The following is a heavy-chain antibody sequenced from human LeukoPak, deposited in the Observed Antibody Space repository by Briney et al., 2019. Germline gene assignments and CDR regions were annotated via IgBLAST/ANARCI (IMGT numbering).Heavy chain of an antibody. CDR2: INHSGST. CDR1: GGSFSGYY. J-gene: IGHJ4*02. CDR3: ARGRRGTAMAPYYFDY. V-gene: IGHV4-34*01. Sequence: SETLSLTCAVYGGSFSGYYWSWIRQPPGKGLEWIEEINHSGSTNYNPSLKSRVTISVDTSKNQFSLKLSSVTAADTAVYYCARGRRGTAMAPYYFDYWGQGTLVTVSS. D-gene: IGHD5-18*01.